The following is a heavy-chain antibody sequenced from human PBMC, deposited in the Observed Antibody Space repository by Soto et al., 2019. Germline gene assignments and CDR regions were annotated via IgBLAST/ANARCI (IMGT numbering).Heavy chain of an antibody. V-gene: IGHV3-33*01. Sequence: GGSLRLSCAASGFTFSSYGMHWVRQAPGKGLEWVAVIWYDGSNKYYADSVKGRFTISRDNSKNTLYLQMNSLRAEDTAVYYCARDHQYYYDSSGYIDYWGQGTLVTVSS. D-gene: IGHD3-22*01. CDR2: IWYDGSNK. J-gene: IGHJ4*02. CDR1: GFTFSSYG. CDR3: ARDHQYYYDSSGYIDY.